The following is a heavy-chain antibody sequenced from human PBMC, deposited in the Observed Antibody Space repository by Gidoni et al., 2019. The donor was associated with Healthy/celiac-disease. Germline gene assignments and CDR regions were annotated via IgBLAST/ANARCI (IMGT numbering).Heavy chain of an antibody. V-gene: IGHV6-1*01. J-gene: IGHJ5*02. Sequence: QVQLQQSGPGLVKPSQTLSLTCAISGDSVYSNSAAWNWIRQSPSRGLEWLGRTYYRSKWYNDYAVSVKSRITINPDTSKNQFSLQLNSVTPEDTAVYYCAANTWNHHSNWFDPWGQGTLVTVSS. CDR2: TYYRSKWYN. CDR1: GDSVYSNSAA. D-gene: IGHD1-20*01. CDR3: AANTWNHHSNWFDP.